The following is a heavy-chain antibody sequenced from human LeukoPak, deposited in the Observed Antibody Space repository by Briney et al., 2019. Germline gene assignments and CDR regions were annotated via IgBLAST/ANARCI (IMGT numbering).Heavy chain of an antibody. J-gene: IGHJ5*02. CDR2: INLGDSDT. CDR1: GYTFTNYW. V-gene: IGHV5-51*01. Sequence: GESLKISCKGSGYTFTNYWIGWVRQMPGKGLEWMAIINLGDSDTRYSPSFQGQVTISADKSTRTAYLQWSSLKASDTAIYYCARRGSGATWFDPWGQGTLVTVSS. D-gene: IGHD1-26*01. CDR3: ARRGSGATWFDP.